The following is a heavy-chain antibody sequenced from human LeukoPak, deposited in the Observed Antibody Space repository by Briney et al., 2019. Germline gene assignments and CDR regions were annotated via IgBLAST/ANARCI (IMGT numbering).Heavy chain of an antibody. V-gene: IGHV4-34*01. CDR2: IYHSGST. D-gene: IGHD3-22*01. CDR1: GGSFSGYY. J-gene: IGHJ3*02. Sequence: PSETLSLTCAVYGGSFSGYYWSWIRQPPGKGLEWIGEIYHSGSTNYNPSLKSRVTISVDTSKNQFSLKLSSLTAADTAVYYCARRLQEKALYNSSGYYFVGAFDIWGQGTMVTVSA. CDR3: ARRLQEKALYNSSGYYFVGAFDI.